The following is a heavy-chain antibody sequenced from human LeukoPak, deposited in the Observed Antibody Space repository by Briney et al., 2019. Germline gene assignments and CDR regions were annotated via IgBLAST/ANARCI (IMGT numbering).Heavy chain of an antibody. J-gene: IGHJ4*02. V-gene: IGHV3-30*04. CDR3: ARDEQQLANPYYFDY. Sequence: GRSLRLSCAASGFTFSSYAMHWVRQAPGKGLEWVAVISYDGSNKYYADSVKGRFTISRDNSKNTLYLQMNSLRAEDTAVYYCARDEQQLANPYYFDYWGQGTLVTVSS. CDR1: GFTFSSYA. D-gene: IGHD6-13*01. CDR2: ISYDGSNK.